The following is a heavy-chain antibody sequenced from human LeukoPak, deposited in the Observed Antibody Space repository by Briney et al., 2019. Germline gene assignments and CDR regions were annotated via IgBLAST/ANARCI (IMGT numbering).Heavy chain of an antibody. CDR3: ARWVAAADP. Sequence: ASVKVSCKASGYRFATYAITWVRQAPGQGLEWMGWINTNTGQPAYAQGFTGRFVFSLDTSVTTAYLQITSLKTEDTAVYYCARWVAAADPWGQGTLVTVSS. V-gene: IGHV7-4-1*02. D-gene: IGHD6-13*01. CDR2: INTNTGQP. CDR1: GYRFATYA. J-gene: IGHJ5*02.